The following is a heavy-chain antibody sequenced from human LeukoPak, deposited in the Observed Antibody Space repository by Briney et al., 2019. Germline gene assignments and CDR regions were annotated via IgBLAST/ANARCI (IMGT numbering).Heavy chain of an antibody. J-gene: IGHJ4*02. D-gene: IGHD3-22*01. V-gene: IGHV4-34*01. CDR2: INHSGST. CDR3: AKAGRGYYDSSGYYYSTALDY. Sequence: SETLSLTCAVYGGSFSGYYWSWIRQPPGKGLEWIGEINHSGSTNYNPSLKSRVTISVDTSKNQFSLKLSSVTAADTAVYYCAKAGRGYYDSSGYYYSTALDYWGQGTLVTVSS. CDR1: GGSFSGYY.